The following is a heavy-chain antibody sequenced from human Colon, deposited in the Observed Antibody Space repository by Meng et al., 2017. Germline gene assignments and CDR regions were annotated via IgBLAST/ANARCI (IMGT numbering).Heavy chain of an antibody. D-gene: IGHD2-15*01. CDR1: AGPFSGYY. CDR2: INHSGDT. J-gene: IGHJ4*02. V-gene: IGHV4-34*02. Sequence: HVPLQQWGPGVLKPSVTLTLTCAINAGPFSGYYGSWIRQAPGKGLEWIGEINHSGDTHYNPSLKSRVSMSFDTSKKQFSLHLSSVTAADTAVYYCSSLLTLDYWGPGTLVTVSS. CDR3: SSLLTLDY.